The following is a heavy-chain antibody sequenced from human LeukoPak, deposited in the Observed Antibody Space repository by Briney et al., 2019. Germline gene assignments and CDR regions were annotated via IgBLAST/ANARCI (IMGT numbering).Heavy chain of an antibody. CDR2: IWYDGTNK. CDR1: GFTFSSYG. V-gene: IGHV3-33*01. J-gene: IGHJ5*02. Sequence: GGSLRLSCAASGFTFSSYGMYWVRQAPGKGLKGVAFIWYDGTNKYYADSVKGRFTISRDNSKNTLYLQMNSLRAEDTAVYYCARSWGSAVTFSWFDPWGQGTLVTVSS. CDR3: ARSWGSAVTFSWFDP. D-gene: IGHD7-27*01.